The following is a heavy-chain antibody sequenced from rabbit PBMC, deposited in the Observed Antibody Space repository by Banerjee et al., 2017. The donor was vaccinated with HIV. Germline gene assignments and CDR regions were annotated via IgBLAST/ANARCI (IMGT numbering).Heavy chain of an antibody. J-gene: IGHJ6*01. CDR3: ARDTGTSFSTYGMDL. D-gene: IGHD8-1*01. CDR1: GFDFSSRYY. V-gene: IGHV1S40*01. CDR2: IDTSSVNT. Sequence: QSLEESGGDLVKPGASLTLTCKASGFDFSSRYYMCWVRQAPGKGLELIACIDTSSVNTADATWAKGRFTISKTSSTTVTLRMTSLTAADTATYFCARDTGTSFSTYGMDLWGQGTLVTVS.